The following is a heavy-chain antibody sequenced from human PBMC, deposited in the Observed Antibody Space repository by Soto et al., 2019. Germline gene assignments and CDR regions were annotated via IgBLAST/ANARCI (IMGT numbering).Heavy chain of an antibody. CDR3: ASYLSYYYYGMDV. Sequence: GGSLRLSCAASGFTFSSYAMSWVRQAPGKGLEWVSSISSSSSYIYYADSVKGRFTISRDNAKNSLYLQMNSLRAEDTAVYYCASYLSYYYYGMDVWGQGTTVTVSS. CDR1: GFTFSSYA. V-gene: IGHV3-21*01. D-gene: IGHD3-10*01. J-gene: IGHJ6*02. CDR2: ISSSSSYI.